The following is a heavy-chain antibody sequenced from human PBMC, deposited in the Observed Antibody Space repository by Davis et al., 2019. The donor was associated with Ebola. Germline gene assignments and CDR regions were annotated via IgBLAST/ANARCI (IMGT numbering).Heavy chain of an antibody. J-gene: IGHJ5*02. D-gene: IGHD3-10*01. CDR2: IYYSGST. CDR1: GGSISSYY. CDR3: ARLHYYGSGSYYARYNWFDP. V-gene: IGHV4-59*12. Sequence: SETLSLTCTVSGGSISSYYWSWIRQPPGKGLEWIGYIYYSGSTNYNPSLKSRVTISVDTSKNQFSLKLSSVTAADTAVYYCARLHYYGSGSYYARYNWFDPWGQGTLVTVSS.